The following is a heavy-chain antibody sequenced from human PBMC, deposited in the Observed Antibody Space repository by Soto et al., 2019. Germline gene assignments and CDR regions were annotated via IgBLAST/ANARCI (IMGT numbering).Heavy chain of an antibody. CDR3: ARGEDYDFLSDNWFDP. D-gene: IGHD3-3*01. V-gene: IGHV1-3*01. CDR2: INAGNGNT. J-gene: IGHJ5*02. Sequence: QVQLVQSGAEVKKPGASVKVSCKASGYTFTSYAMHWVRQAPGQRLERMGWINAGNGNTKYSQKSMGRGTITRDTSASTAYMELSSLRSEDPAVYYCARGEDYDFLSDNWFDPWGQGTLFTVSS. CDR1: GYTFTSYA.